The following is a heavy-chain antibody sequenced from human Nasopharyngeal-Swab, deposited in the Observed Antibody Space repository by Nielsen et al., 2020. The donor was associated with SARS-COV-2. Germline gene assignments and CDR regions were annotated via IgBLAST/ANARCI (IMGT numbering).Heavy chain of an antibody. J-gene: IGHJ5*02. Sequence: ASVKVSCKVSGYTLTELSMHWVRQAPGKGLEWMGGFDPEDGETIYAQKFQGRVTMTEDTSTDTAYMELSSLRSEDTAVYYCATATPYGRFDWFDPWGQGTLVTVSS. V-gene: IGHV1-24*01. CDR2: FDPEDGET. CDR3: ATATPYGRFDWFDP. D-gene: IGHD1-26*01. CDR1: GYTLTELS.